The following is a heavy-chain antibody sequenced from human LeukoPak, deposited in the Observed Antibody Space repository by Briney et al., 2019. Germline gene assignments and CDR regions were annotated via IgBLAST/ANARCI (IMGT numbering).Heavy chain of an antibody. CDR1: GFTVSTYN. J-gene: IGHJ4*02. D-gene: IGHD6-19*01. CDR3: VRQTSGWYSAFDY. V-gene: IGHV3-53*01. Sequence: GGSLRLSCAASGFTVSTYNMNWVRQAPGTRLEWVSVIYSGTAPYYADSVKGRFTISRDNSKNTLYLHMSSLRAEDTAVYYCVRQTSGWYSAFDYWGQGTLVTVSS. CDR2: IYSGTAP.